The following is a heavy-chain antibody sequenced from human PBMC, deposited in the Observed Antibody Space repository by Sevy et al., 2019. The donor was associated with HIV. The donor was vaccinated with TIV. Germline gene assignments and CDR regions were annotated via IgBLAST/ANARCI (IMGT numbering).Heavy chain of an antibody. CDR3: GKGGGGHYDPDEIAYYFYYYNMDV. J-gene: IGHJ6*03. V-gene: IGHV3-23*01. D-gene: IGHD3-22*01. Sequence: GGSLRLSCAVSGFSFDSYGMTWVRQAPGKGLEWVSAISGSGTRTYYADSVKGRFIISRDNSKNTLDLQMNSVRAEDTAIYYGGKGGGGHYDPDEIAYYFYYYNMDVWGKGTTVTVSS. CDR1: GFSFDSYG. CDR2: ISGSGTRT.